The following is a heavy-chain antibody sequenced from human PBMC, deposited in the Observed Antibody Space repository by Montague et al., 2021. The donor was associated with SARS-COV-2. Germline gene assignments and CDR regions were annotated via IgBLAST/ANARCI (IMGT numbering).Heavy chain of an antibody. J-gene: IGHJ4*02. CDR2: LLSTTAC. V-gene: IGHV4-59*08. CDR3: VRHPHYDGSNGPPDF. Sequence: SETLSLTCAVALLCGSRYSRARIRKPHVWTPVSVGDLLSTTACNFNPSLKSRVAISVDTSKNQFSLRLTSVTAADTTFYYCVRHPHYDGSNGPPDFWDQGTLVTVS. D-gene: IGHD3-10*01. CDR1: LLCGSRYS.